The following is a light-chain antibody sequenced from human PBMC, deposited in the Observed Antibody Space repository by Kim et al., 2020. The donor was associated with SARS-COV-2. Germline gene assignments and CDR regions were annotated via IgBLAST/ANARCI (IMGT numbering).Light chain of an antibody. J-gene: IGLJ7*01. CDR3: NSRDSSGNHAV. CDR2: GKN. V-gene: IGLV3-19*01. Sequence: SSELTQDPAVSVALGQTVRITCQGDSLRSYYASWYQQKPGQAPVLVIYGKNNRPSGIPDRFSGSSSGNTASLTITGAQAEDEADYYCNSRDSSGNHAVFGGGTKVTVL. CDR1: SLRSYY.